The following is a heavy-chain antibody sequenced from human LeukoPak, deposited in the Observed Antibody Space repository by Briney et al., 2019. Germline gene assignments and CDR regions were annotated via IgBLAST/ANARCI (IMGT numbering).Heavy chain of an antibody. CDR1: ELTFSSYT. CDR2: ITGSSSSI. V-gene: IGHV3-48*01. CDR3: ARVSGSYSRNDY. D-gene: IGHD1-26*01. Sequence: GGSLRLSCAASELTFSSYTMRWVRQAPGKGLGWVSYITGSSSSIYYADSVKGRFTISRDNAKNSLYLQMNSLRAEDTAVYYCARVSGSYSRNDYWGQGTLVTVSS. J-gene: IGHJ4*02.